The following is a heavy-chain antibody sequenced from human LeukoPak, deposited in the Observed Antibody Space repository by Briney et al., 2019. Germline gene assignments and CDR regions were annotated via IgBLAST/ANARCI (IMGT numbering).Heavy chain of an antibody. D-gene: IGHD2-15*01. CDR3: AKGPPEYCSGGSCHSGRNWIDP. Sequence: SVKVSCKASGGTFSSYAISWVRQAPGQGLEWMGGIIPIFGTANYAQKFQGRVTITADKSTSTAYMELSSLRSEDTAVYYCAKGPPEYCSGGSCHSGRNWIDPWGQGTLVTVSS. J-gene: IGHJ5*02. V-gene: IGHV1-69*06. CDR2: IIPIFGTA. CDR1: GGTFSSYA.